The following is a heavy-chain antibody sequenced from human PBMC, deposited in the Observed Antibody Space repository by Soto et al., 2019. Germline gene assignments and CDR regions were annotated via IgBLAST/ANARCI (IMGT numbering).Heavy chain of an antibody. CDR1: GGSISSSSYY. CDR3: ARIAGGYYYYYYLDV. J-gene: IGHJ6*03. CDR2: IYYSGST. Sequence: QLQLHESGPGLVKPSETLSLNCTVSGGSISSSSYYWGWIRQPPGKGLEWIGSIYYSGSTYYNPSLKIRVTISVDTSKNQFSLKLSSVTATETAVYYCARIAGGYYYYYYLDVWCKGTTVSVSS. V-gene: IGHV4-39*01. D-gene: IGHD2-15*01.